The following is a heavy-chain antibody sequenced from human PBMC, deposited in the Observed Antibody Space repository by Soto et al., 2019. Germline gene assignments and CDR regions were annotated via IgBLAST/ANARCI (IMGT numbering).Heavy chain of an antibody. J-gene: IGHJ4*01. V-gene: IGHV4-59*01. CDR1: GGSINSYY. CDR3: ARDSSGPLDY. CDR2: IYYSGST. Sequence: PSETLSLTCTVSGGSINSYYWSWIRQPPGKGLEWIGYIYYSGSTNYNPSLKGRVTISVDTSKNHFSLKLTSVTAADTAVYYCARDSSGPLDYWGQGTLVTVSS. D-gene: IGHD6-19*01.